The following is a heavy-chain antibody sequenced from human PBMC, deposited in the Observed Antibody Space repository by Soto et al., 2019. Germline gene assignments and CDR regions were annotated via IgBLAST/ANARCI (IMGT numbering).Heavy chain of an antibody. Sequence: GGSLRLSCAASGFIFSGHWMHWVRQASGKGLVGVSHIGPDGSNIWEADSVQGRFTISRDNARNRLYLQMNSLRDEDTAIYYCVRDNNWSFDYWGQGILVTVSS. D-gene: IGHD1-1*01. V-gene: IGHV3-74*01. CDR3: VRDNNWSFDY. J-gene: IGHJ4*02. CDR1: GFIFSGHW. CDR2: IGPDGSNI.